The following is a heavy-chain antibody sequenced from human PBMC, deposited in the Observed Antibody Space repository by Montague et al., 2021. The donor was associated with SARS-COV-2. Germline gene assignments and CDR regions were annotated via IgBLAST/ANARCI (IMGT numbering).Heavy chain of an antibody. V-gene: IGHV4-39*01. CDR3: ATQEDPSGWIPGPFDF. D-gene: IGHD6-19*01. Sequence: SETLSLTCTVSGGSISSSSYYWVWIRQPPGKGLEWIGSIYYRGSTYYNPSLKSRVFISVDTSKNQLSLTLTSVTAADTDVYYCATQEDPSGWIPGPFDFWGRGTLLSVSS. CDR1: GGSISSSSYY. CDR2: IYYRGST. J-gene: IGHJ4*02.